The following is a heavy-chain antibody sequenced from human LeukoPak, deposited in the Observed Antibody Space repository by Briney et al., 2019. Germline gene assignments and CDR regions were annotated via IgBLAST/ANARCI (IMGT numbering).Heavy chain of an antibody. CDR2: ISAYNGNT. J-gene: IGHJ6*02. Sequence: SVKVSCKASGYTFTSYGISWVRQAPGQGLDWMGWISAYNGNTNYAQKLQGRVTMNTDTSTSTAYMELRSLRSDDTAVYYCARDRILYCSSTSCRYYYYYYGMDVWGQGTTVTVSS. V-gene: IGHV1-18*01. CDR3: ARDRILYCSSTSCRYYYYYYGMDV. D-gene: IGHD2-2*01. CDR1: GYTFTSYG.